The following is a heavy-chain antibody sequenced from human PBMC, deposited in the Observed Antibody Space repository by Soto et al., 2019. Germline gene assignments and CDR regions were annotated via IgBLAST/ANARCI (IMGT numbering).Heavy chain of an antibody. Sequence: SVQVSFQASGGTFLTYTISWVRQAPGQGLEWLGGIIPVLHTTDYAQEFQGRITITADESTSTAYMELSSLRAEDTAVYYCARSPHFWSGYWEIYFDLWGQGTLVTVSS. J-gene: IGHJ4*02. D-gene: IGHD3-3*01. CDR1: GGTFLTYT. V-gene: IGHV1-69*13. CDR2: IIPVLHTT. CDR3: ARSPHFWSGYWEIYFDL.